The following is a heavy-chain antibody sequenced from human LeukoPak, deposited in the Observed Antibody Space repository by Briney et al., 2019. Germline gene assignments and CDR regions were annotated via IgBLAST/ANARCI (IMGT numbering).Heavy chain of an antibody. CDR3: AREYSSSADAFDI. Sequence: GASVKVSCKASGYTFTSYDINWVRQATGQGLEWMGWTNPNSGNTGYAQKFQGRVTMTRNTSISTAYMELSSVTAADTAVYYCAREYSSSADAFDIWGQGTMVTVSS. D-gene: IGHD6-6*01. CDR1: GYTFTSYD. J-gene: IGHJ3*02. CDR2: TNPNSGNT. V-gene: IGHV1-8*01.